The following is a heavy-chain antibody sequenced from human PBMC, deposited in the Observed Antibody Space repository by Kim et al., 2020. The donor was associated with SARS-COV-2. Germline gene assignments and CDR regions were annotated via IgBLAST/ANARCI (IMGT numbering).Heavy chain of an antibody. CDR3: AREQAAGFKSGWPGWYDRMDV. D-gene: IGHD6-25*01. Sequence: SETLSLTCTVSGGSISSGGFYWNWVRQHTGKGLEWICYIFYSGTTYSNPSLKSRLTISVHTSRHQLSQNLGSVTAACTAVYFCAREQAAGFKSGWPGWYDRMDVWGRATTVTVSS. CDR2: IFYSGTT. V-gene: IGHV4-31*03. J-gene: IGHJ6*02. CDR1: GGSISSGGFY.